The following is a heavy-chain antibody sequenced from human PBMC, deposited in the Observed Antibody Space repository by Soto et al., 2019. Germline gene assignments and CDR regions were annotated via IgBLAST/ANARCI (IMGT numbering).Heavy chain of an antibody. Sequence: SVKVSCKASGGTFSSYAISWVRQAPGQGLEWMGGIIPIFGTANYAQKFQGRVTITADKSTSTAYMELSSLRSEDTAVYYCARDNTSGYSHGPQSYYYYYGMDVWGQGTTVTVSS. V-gene: IGHV1-69*06. J-gene: IGHJ6*02. D-gene: IGHD5-18*01. CDR3: ARDNTSGYSHGPQSYYYYYGMDV. CDR1: GGTFSSYA. CDR2: IIPIFGTA.